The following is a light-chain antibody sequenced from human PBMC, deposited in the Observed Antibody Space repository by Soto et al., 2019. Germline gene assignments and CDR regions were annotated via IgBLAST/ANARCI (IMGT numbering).Light chain of an antibody. CDR1: NSDVGGYNY. V-gene: IGLV2-14*01. CDR3: GSWDSSLSAYV. CDR2: EVS. J-gene: IGLJ1*01. Sequence: QSALTQPASVSGSPGQSITISCTGTNSDVGGYNYVSWYQQNPGKAPKLMIYEVSNRPSAVSNRFSGSKSGSTASLGITGFQTGDEADYYCGSWDSSLSAYVFGTGTKVTVL.